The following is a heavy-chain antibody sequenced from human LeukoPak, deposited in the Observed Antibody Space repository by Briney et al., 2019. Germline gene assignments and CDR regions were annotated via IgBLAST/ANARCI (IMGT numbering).Heavy chain of an antibody. CDR3: AKGAYDYIEMGYFDS. J-gene: IGHJ4*02. V-gene: IGHV3-23*01. D-gene: IGHD5-12*01. CDR2: LIGSSGST. CDR1: GFTSTNYA. Sequence: GGSLRLSCAASGFTSTNYAMNWVRQAPGKGLEWVSILIGSSGSTDYADSVKGRFTISRDTSKNTLFLQMNSLRAEDTAIYYCAKGAYDYIEMGYFDSWGQGTLVTISS.